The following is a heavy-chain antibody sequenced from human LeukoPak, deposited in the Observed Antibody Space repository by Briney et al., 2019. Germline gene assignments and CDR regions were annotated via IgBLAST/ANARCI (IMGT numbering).Heavy chain of an antibody. CDR3: ARWVVAAGFDY. V-gene: IGHV1-8*02. D-gene: IGHD2-15*01. Sequence: ASVKVSCKASGYTFTGYYIHWVRQATGQGLEWMGWMNPNSGNTGYAQKFQGRVTMTRNTSISTAYMELSSLRSEDTAVYYCARWVVAAGFDYWGQGTLVTVSS. CDR2: MNPNSGNT. CDR1: GYTFTGYY. J-gene: IGHJ4*02.